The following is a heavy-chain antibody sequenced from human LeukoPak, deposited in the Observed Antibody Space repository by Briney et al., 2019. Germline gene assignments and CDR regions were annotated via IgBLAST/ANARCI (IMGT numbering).Heavy chain of an antibody. CDR1: GFTFSSYG. J-gene: IGHJ4*02. CDR3: ARGSHRRYSSSWYSL. V-gene: IGHV3-30*03. Sequence: GGSLRLSCAASGFTFSSYGMHWVRQAPGKGLEWVAVISYDGSNKYYANSVKGRFTIFRDNSKNTLYLQMGSLTTEDMAVYYCARGSHRRYSSSWYSLWGQGTLVTVSS. D-gene: IGHD6-13*01. CDR2: ISYDGSNK.